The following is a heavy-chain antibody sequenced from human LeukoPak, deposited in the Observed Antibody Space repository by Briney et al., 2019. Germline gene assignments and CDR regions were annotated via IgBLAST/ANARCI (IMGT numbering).Heavy chain of an antibody. CDR3: ARGDFWSGYYRGGYFQH. D-gene: IGHD3-3*01. CDR2: IYYSGST. CDR1: GGSISSGGYY. V-gene: IGHV4-31*03. J-gene: IGHJ1*01. Sequence: PSETLSLTCTVSGGSISSGGYYWSWIRQHPGKGLEWIGYIYYSGSTYYNPSLKSRVTISVDTSKNQFSLKLSSVTAADTAVYYCARGDFWSGYYRGGYFQHWGQGTLATVSS.